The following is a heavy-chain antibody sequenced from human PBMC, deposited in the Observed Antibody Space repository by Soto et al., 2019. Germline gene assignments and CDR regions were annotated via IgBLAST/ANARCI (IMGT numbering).Heavy chain of an antibody. D-gene: IGHD3-22*01. CDR3: ARANYDSSGYCDY. Sequence: QVQLQQWGAGLLKPSETLSLTCAVYGGSFSGYYWSWIRQPPGKGLEWIGEIKHSGSTNYNPSLKSRVTTSIDTSKNQFSLKLSSVTAADTAVHYCARANYDSSGYCDYSGQGTLVTVSS. J-gene: IGHJ4*02. V-gene: IGHV4-34*01. CDR1: GGSFSGYY. CDR2: IKHSGST.